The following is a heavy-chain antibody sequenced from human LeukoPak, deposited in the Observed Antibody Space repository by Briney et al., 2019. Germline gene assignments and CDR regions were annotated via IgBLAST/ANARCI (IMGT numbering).Heavy chain of an antibody. J-gene: IGHJ6*03. CDR3: AKDANMTTVPRARYYYMDV. CDR2: ISWNSGSI. D-gene: IGHD4-17*01. CDR1: GFTFDDYA. Sequence: GGSLRLSCAASGFTFDDYAMHWVRRAPAKGLEGGSGISWNSGSIGCADSVKGRFTISRDNAKNSLYLQMNSLRAEATAVYYCAKDANMTTVPRARYYYMDVWGKGTTVTISS. V-gene: IGHV3-9*01.